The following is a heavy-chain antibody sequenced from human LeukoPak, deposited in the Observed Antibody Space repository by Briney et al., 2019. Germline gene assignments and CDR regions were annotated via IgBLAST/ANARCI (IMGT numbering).Heavy chain of an antibody. J-gene: IGHJ4*02. D-gene: IGHD2-2*01. V-gene: IGHV3-23*01. Sequence: GGSLRLSCAAPGFTFSSYTMSWVRQAPGKGLEWVSGVSGSGGSTHYADSVKGRFTISRDNSKNTLYLQMNSLRAEDTAVNYCAASLPNIVVVPATKGPFGYWGQGTLVTVSS. CDR2: VSGSGGST. CDR3: AASLPNIVVVPATKGPFGY. CDR1: GFTFSSYT.